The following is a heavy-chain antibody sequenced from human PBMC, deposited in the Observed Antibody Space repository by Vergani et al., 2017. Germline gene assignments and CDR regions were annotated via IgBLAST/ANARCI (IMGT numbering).Heavy chain of an antibody. V-gene: IGHV4-38-2*01. CDR3: ARLSGIVYALFSGTQYFFDF. Sequence: QVQLQESGPGLVKPSETLSLTCAVSGFSIDNGYYWDWIRQPPGKGLEGIGSIYRTGRTHFNPSLKSRVTISVDTSNNHFSLRLNSLNAADPAVYYCARLSGIVYALFSGTQYFFDFCGQGTLVTVSS. CDR1: GFSIDNGYY. J-gene: IGHJ4*02. D-gene: IGHD5/OR15-5a*01. CDR2: IYRTGRT.